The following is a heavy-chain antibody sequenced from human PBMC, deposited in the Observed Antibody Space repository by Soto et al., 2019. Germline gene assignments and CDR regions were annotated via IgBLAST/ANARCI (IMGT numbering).Heavy chain of an antibody. CDR3: ATDGSGSYYGGMDV. D-gene: IGHD1-26*01. CDR2: INAGNGNT. J-gene: IGHJ6*02. Sequence: ASVKVSCKASGYTFTSYAMHCVRQALGQRLEWMGWINAGNGNTIYAQKFQGRVTMTEDTPTDTAYMELSSLRSEDTAVYYCATDGSGSYYGGMDVWXQGTTVTVSS. V-gene: IGHV1-3*01. CDR1: GYTFTSYA.